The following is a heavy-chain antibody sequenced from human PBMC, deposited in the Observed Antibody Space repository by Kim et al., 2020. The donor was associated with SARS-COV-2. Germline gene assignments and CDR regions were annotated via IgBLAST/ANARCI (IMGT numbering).Heavy chain of an antibody. Sequence: GGSLRLSCAASGFTVSSNYMSWVRQAPGKGLEWVSVIYSGGSTYYADSVKGRFTISRDNSKNTLYLQMNSLRAEDTAVYYCARMYYYDSSGYYYYDGGYVDYWGQGTLVTVSS. CDR1: GFTVSSNY. J-gene: IGHJ4*02. CDR2: IYSGGST. CDR3: ARMYYYDSSGYYYYDGGYVDY. D-gene: IGHD3-22*01. V-gene: IGHV3-66*01.